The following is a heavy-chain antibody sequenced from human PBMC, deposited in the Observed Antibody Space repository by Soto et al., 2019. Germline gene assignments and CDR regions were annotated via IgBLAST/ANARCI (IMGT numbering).Heavy chain of an antibody. V-gene: IGHV3-30*18. J-gene: IGHJ5*02. D-gene: IGHD6-13*01. CDR1: GFTFSSYG. CDR3: AKFTGSSWYAPFGA. Sequence: GGSLRLSCAASGFTFSSYGMHWVRQAPGKGLEWVAVISYDGSNKYYADSVKGRFTISRDNSKNTLYLQMNSLRAEDTAVYYCAKFTGSSWYAPFGAWGQGTLVTVPS. CDR2: ISYDGSNK.